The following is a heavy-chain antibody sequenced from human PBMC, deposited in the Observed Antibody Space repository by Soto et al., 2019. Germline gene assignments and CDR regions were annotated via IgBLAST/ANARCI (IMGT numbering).Heavy chain of an antibody. CDR1: GGSISSGAYS. Sequence: QLRLQESGSGLVKPAQTLSLICGVSGGSISSGAYSWSWIRQSPGRGLVWIAYIYPSGTTFYNPSLKSRVTLSVDKSKNQFSLKLSSVTAADTAVYYCARVATSDHFDYWGQGTLVTVSS. CDR3: ARVATSDHFDY. CDR2: IYPSGTT. V-gene: IGHV4-30-2*06. J-gene: IGHJ4*02. D-gene: IGHD1-26*01.